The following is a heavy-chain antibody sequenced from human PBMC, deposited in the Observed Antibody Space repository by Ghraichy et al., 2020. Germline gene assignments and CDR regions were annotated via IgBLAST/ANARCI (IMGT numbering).Heavy chain of an antibody. D-gene: IGHD3-10*01. CDR1: GFTFNTQF. J-gene: IGHJ4*02. Sequence: GGSLRLSCAASGFTFNTQFMVWVRQAPGKGLEWVSSISSTSRNIEYADSVKGRFTISRDNAKNSLYLQMDSLRDEDTALYFCARKDFYNSGTYYIPFFDDWGQGTLVTVSS. CDR2: ISSTSRNI. CDR3: ARKDFYNSGTYYIPFFDD. V-gene: IGHV3-48*02.